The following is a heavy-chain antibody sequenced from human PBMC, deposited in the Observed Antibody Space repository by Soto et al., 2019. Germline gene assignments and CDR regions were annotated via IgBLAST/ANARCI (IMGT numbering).Heavy chain of an antibody. CDR2: MNPNSGNT. D-gene: IGHD2-15*01. Sequence: GYTFTSYDINWVRQATGQGLEWMGWMNPNSGNTDYAQKFQGRVTITRDTSISTAYMELSSLRSEDTAVYYCARHCSGGSCYSTVDYYYGMDVWGQGTTVPVSS. J-gene: IGHJ6*02. CDR3: ARHCSGGSCYSTVDYYYGMDV. V-gene: IGHV1-8*01. CDR1: GYTFTSYD.